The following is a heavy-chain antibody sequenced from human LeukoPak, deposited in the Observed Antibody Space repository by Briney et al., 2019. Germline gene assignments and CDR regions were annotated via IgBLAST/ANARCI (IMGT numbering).Heavy chain of an antibody. V-gene: IGHV3-21*04. CDR2: INNNSSYI. CDR3: AKGDGDHPPSGAFDI. D-gene: IGHD4-17*01. J-gene: IGHJ3*02. Sequence: GGSLRLSCAASGFSISSYSMNWVRQAPGKGLEWVSSINNNSSYIYYADSVKGRFTISRDDSKNTLYLQMNSLRAEDTAVYYCAKGDGDHPPSGAFDIWGQGTMVTVSS. CDR1: GFSISSYS.